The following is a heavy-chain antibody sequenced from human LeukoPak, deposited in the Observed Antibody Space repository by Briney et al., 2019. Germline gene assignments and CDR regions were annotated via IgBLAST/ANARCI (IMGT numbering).Heavy chain of an antibody. CDR2: LFDSVNT. CDR1: GGSISSHY. D-gene: IGHD5-18*01. J-gene: IGHJ4*02. CDR3: ATIKRGSIFGYFDF. V-gene: IGHV4-59*11. Sequence: PSETLSLTCTVSGGSISSHYWSWIRQPPGKGLEWIAYLFDSVNTKDNPSLQSRLTLSADTCKNQFSLRLSSVTAADTAVYYCATIKRGSIFGYFDFWGQGIKVTVSS.